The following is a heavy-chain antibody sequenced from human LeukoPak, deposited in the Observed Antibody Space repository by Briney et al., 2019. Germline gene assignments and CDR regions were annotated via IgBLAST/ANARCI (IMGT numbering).Heavy chain of an antibody. V-gene: IGHV5-51*01. J-gene: IGHJ3*02. CDR3: ASRSQTGAFDI. D-gene: IGHD2-15*01. Sequence: GESLKISCKGSGYSFTNYWVAWVRQMPEKGLEWMGVIYPGDSDARYSPSFQGQVTISADKSISTAYLQWSSLKASDTAMYYCASRSQTGAFDIWGQGTLVTVSS. CDR1: GYSFTNYW. CDR2: IYPGDSDA.